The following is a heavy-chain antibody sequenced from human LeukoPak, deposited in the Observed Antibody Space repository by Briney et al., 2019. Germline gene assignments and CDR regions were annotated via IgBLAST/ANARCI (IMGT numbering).Heavy chain of an antibody. J-gene: IGHJ5*01. CDR1: GGSISSYY. D-gene: IGHD3-16*02. CDR2: IYYSGST. CDR3: ARAYQPLGGLSFPDS. V-gene: IGHV4-59*01. Sequence: PSETLSLTCTVSGGSISSYYWSWIRQPPGKGLEWIGYIYYSGSTNYNPSLKSRVTISVNTSKNQFSLKLSSVTAADTAVYYCARAYQPLGGLSFPDSWGQGTLVTVSS.